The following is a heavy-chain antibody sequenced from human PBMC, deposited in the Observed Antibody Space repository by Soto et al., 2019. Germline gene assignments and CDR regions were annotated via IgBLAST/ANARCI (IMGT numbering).Heavy chain of an antibody. V-gene: IGHV3-30-3*01. Sequence: ESGGGVVQPGRSLRLSCAASGFTFSSYAMHWVRQAPGKGLEWVAVISYDGSNKYYADSVKGRFTISRDNSKNTLYLQMNSLRAEDTAVYYCARGNNYDFWSGYAPSDYWGQGTLVTVSS. CDR3: ARGNNYDFWSGYAPSDY. CDR2: ISYDGSNK. CDR1: GFTFSSYA. J-gene: IGHJ4*02. D-gene: IGHD3-3*01.